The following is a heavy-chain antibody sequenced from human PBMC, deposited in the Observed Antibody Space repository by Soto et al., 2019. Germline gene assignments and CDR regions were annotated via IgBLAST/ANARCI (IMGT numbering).Heavy chain of an antibody. CDR1: GYTFTSYY. D-gene: IGHD3-10*01. J-gene: IGHJ6*03. CDR2: INPSGGST. V-gene: IGHV1-46*03. Sequence: ASVKVSCKASGYTFTSYYMHWVRQAPGQGLEWMGIINPSGGSTSYAQKFQGRVTMTRDTSTSTVYMELSSLRSEDTAVYYCASRKPSRSYYGSGSPPPYYYYYYMDVWGKGTTVTVSS. CDR3: ASRKPSRSYYGSGSPPPYYYYYYMDV.